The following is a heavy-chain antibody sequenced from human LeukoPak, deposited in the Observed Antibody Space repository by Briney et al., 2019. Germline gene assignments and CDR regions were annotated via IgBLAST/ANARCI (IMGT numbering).Heavy chain of an antibody. Sequence: SGTLSLTCTVSGGSISSYYWSWIRQAPGKGLEWIGYIYYSGSTNYNPSLKSRVTISVGTSKNQFSLKLNSVTAADTAVYYCARDSEYNYGFAYWGQGTLVSVSS. D-gene: IGHD5-18*01. CDR1: GGSISSYY. CDR3: ARDSEYNYGFAY. J-gene: IGHJ4*02. V-gene: IGHV4-59*01. CDR2: IYYSGST.